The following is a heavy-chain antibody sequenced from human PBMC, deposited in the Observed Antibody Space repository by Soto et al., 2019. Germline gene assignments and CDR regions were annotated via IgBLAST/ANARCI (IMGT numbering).Heavy chain of an antibody. V-gene: IGHV3-48*01. CDR1: GFTFSSYS. CDR2: ISSSSSTI. Sequence: GGSLRLSCAASGFTFSSYSMNWVRQAPGKGLEWVSYISSSSSTIYYADSVKGRFTISRDNAKNSLYLQMNSLRAEDTAVYYCARDRGPYYDYIWGSYRENWFDPWGQGTLVTVSS. J-gene: IGHJ5*02. CDR3: ARDRGPYYDYIWGSYRENWFDP. D-gene: IGHD3-16*02.